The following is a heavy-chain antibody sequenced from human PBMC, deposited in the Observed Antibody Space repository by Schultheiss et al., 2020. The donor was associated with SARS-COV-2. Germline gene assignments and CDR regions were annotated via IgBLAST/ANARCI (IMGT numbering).Heavy chain of an antibody. D-gene: IGHD7-27*01. J-gene: IGHJ4*02. CDR3: ARAGDTGDLDY. V-gene: IGHV3-11*04. Sequence: GGSLRLSCAASGFTFSDYYMSWIRQAPGKGLEWVSYISSSGSTIYYADSVKGRFTISRDNAKNTLSLQMNSLRAEDTAVYYCARAGDTGDLDYWGQGTLVTVSS. CDR1: GFTFSDYY. CDR2: ISSSGSTI.